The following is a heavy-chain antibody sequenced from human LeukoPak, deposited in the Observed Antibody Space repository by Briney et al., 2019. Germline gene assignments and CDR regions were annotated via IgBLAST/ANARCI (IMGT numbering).Heavy chain of an antibody. CDR1: GGSFSGYY. Sequence: SETLSLTCAVYGGSFSGYYWSWIRQPPGKGLEWIGEINHSGSNNYNPSLKSRVTISVDTSKNQFSLKLSSVTAADTAVYYCARESYGSGRELDYWGQGTLVTVSS. J-gene: IGHJ4*02. CDR3: ARESYGSGRELDY. CDR2: INHSGSN. V-gene: IGHV4-34*01. D-gene: IGHD3-10*01.